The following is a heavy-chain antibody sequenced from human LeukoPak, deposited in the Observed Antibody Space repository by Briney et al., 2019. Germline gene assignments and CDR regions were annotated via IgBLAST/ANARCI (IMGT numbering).Heavy chain of an antibody. D-gene: IGHD3-22*01. J-gene: IGHJ4*02. CDR3: ARDRSSGSHFDY. CDR2: IIPILGIA. Sequence: ASVKVSCKASGGTFSSYAISWVRQVPGQGLEWMGRIIPILGIANYAQKFQGRVTITADKSTSTAYMELSSLRSEDTAVYYCARDRSSGSHFDYWGQGTLVTVSS. CDR1: GGTFSSYA. V-gene: IGHV1-69*04.